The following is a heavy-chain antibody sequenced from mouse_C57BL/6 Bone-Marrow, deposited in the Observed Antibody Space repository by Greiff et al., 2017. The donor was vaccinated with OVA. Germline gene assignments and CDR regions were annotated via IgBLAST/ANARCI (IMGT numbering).Heavy chain of an antibody. Sequence: QVQLKESGPELVKPGASVKLSCKASGYTFTSYDINWVKQRPGQGLEWIGWIYPRDGSTKYNEKFKGKATLTVDTSSSTAYMELHSLTSEDSAVYFCASIYYDYFDYWGQGTTLTVSS. CDR1: GYTFTSYD. J-gene: IGHJ2*01. CDR3: ASIYYDYFDY. V-gene: IGHV1-85*01. CDR2: IYPRDGST. D-gene: IGHD2-1*01.